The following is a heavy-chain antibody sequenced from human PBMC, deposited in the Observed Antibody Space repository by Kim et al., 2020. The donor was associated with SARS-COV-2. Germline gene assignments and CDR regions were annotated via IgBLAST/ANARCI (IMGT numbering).Heavy chain of an antibody. V-gene: IGHV4-34*01. CDR1: GGSFSGYY. D-gene: IGHD3-10*01. J-gene: IGHJ5*02. Sequence: SETLSLTCAVYGGSFSGYYWSWIRQPPGKGLEWIGEINHSGSTNYNPSLKSRVTISVDTSKNQFSLKLSSVTAADTAVYYCATHARVYYGSGSYAWFDPWGQGTLVTVSS. CDR3: ATHARVYYGSGSYAWFDP. CDR2: INHSGST.